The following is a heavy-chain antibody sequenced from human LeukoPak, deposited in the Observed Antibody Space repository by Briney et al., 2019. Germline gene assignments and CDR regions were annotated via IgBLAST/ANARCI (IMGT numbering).Heavy chain of an antibody. D-gene: IGHD2-15*01. CDR3: ARGADIVVVAFDY. V-gene: IGHV5-51*01. J-gene: IGHJ4*02. CDR2: IYPGDSDT. CDR1: GDSFTSYW. Sequence: GESLKISCKGSGDSFTSYWIGWVRQMPGKGLEWMGIIYPGDSDTRYSPSFQGQVTISADKSISTAYLQWSSLKASDTAMYYCARGADIVVVAFDYWGQGTLVTVSS.